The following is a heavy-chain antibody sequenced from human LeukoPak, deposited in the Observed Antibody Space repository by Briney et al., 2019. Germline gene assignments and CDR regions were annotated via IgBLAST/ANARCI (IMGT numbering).Heavy chain of an antibody. CDR3: ARGGVGYDSSGYYLSLIDY. CDR1: GYTFTGYY. J-gene: IGHJ4*02. Sequence: GASVKVSCKASGYTFTGYYTHWVRQAPGQGLEWMGWINPNSGGTNYAQKFQGRVTMTRDTSISTAYMELSRLRSDDTAVYYCARGGVGYDSSGYYLSLIDYWGQGTLVTVAS. D-gene: IGHD3-22*01. V-gene: IGHV1-2*02. CDR2: INPNSGGT.